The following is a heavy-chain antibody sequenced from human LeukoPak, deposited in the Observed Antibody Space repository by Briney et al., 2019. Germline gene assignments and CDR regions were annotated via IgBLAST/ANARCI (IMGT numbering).Heavy chain of an antibody. CDR3: ARHSPDYYDSSGYRYYYYYMDV. Sequence: SETLSLTCTVSGGSLRSTSYYWGWIRQPPGKGLEWIGTMYYSGSTYYNPSLKSRVTISVDRSKNQFSLKVSSVTAADTAVYYCARHSPDYYDSSGYRYYYYYMDVWGKGTTVTVSS. CDR1: GGSLRSTSYY. CDR2: MYYSGST. V-gene: IGHV4-39*01. J-gene: IGHJ6*03. D-gene: IGHD3-22*01.